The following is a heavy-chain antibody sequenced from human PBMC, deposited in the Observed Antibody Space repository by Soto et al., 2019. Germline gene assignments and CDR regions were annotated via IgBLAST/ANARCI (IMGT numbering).Heavy chain of an antibody. D-gene: IGHD2-8*01. J-gene: IGHJ6*02. Sequence: AASVKVSCKASGYTFTGYYMHWVRQAPGQGLEWMGWINPNSGGTNYAQKFQGRVTMTRDTSISTAYMELSRLRSDDTAVYYCARVGYCTNGVCYPPPYYYGMDVWGQGTTVTVSS. CDR1: GYTFTGYY. CDR2: INPNSGGT. CDR3: ARVGYCTNGVCYPPPYYYGMDV. V-gene: IGHV1-2*02.